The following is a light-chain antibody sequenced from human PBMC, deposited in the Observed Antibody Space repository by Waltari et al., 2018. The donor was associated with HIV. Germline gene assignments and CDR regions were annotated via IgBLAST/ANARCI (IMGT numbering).Light chain of an antibody. CDR1: NSNIGAPSD. CDR3: QSYDIRLSGLWV. V-gene: IGLV1-40*01. J-gene: IGLJ3*02. Sequence: SVLTQPTSVSGAPGQGVTIPCTGNNSNIGAPSDVPWSRQSPGTAPKLVIYGDSIRPSGVPDRFSGSRSGASVSLDITGLRAEDEGDYYCQSYDIRLSGLWVFGGGTKLTVL. CDR2: GDS.